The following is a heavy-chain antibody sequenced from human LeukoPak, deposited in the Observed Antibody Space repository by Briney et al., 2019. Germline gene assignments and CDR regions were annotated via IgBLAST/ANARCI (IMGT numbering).Heavy chain of an antibody. CDR1: GFSFSSYV. D-gene: IGHD6-19*01. CDR3: AKRLTYSSGWQPNFDY. V-gene: IGHV3-23*01. Sequence: GGSLRLSCAASGFSFSSYVMNWVRQAPGKGLEWVSAITGSGGSTYYADSVKGRFTISRDNSKNTLYLQMNSLRAEDTAVYYCAKRLTYSSGWQPNFDYWGQGTLVTVSS. J-gene: IGHJ4*02. CDR2: ITGSGGST.